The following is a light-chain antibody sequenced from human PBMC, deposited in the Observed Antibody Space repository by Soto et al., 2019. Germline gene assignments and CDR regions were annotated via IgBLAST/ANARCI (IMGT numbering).Light chain of an antibody. CDR2: KAS. V-gene: IGKV1-5*03. CDR3: QQYNSYSRAT. J-gene: IGKJ5*01. CDR1: QSISSW. Sequence: MQMTQSPSTLSASVGDRVTITCRASQSISSWLAWYQQKPGKAPKLLIYKASSLESGVPSRFSGSGSGTEFTLTISSLQPDDFATYYCQQYNSYSRATFGQGTRLEIK.